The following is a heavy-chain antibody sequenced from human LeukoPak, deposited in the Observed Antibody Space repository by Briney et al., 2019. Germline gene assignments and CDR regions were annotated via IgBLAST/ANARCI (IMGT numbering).Heavy chain of an antibody. V-gene: IGHV1-69*13. D-gene: IGHD3-16*01. CDR1: GGTFSSYA. Sequence: WASVKVSCKASGGTFSSYAISWVRQAPGQGLEWMGGIIPIFGTANYAQKFQGRVTITADESTSTAYIELSSLRSEDTAVYYCARGSSPLGLFGWFDPWGQGTLVTVSS. CDR3: ARGSSPLGLFGWFDP. J-gene: IGHJ5*02. CDR2: IIPIFGTA.